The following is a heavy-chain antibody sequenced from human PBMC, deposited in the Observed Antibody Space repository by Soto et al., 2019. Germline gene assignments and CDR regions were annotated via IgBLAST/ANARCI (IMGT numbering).Heavy chain of an antibody. J-gene: IGHJ4*02. V-gene: IGHV2-5*02. CDR3: APAYGGRSLY. D-gene: IGHD1-26*01. Sequence: QITLKESGPTLVKPTQTLTLTCTFSGFSLTTDRVGVGWIRQPPGEALEWLAVIYWDDTKTYRPSLESRLTIPKDTSKPQVALTMTNMDSVDTATYYCAPAYGGRSLYWGQGTLVTVSS. CDR2: IYWDDTK. CDR1: GFSLTTDRVG.